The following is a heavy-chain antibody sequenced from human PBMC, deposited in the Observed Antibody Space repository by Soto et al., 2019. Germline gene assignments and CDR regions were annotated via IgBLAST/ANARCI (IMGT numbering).Heavy chain of an antibody. CDR1: GGSISSGGYS. Sequence: SETLSLTCAVSGGSISSGGYSWSWIRQPPGKGLEWIGYIYHSGSTYYNPSLKSRVTISVDRSKNQFSLKLSSVTAADTAVYYCARNSLILGIDYWGQGTLVTVSS. D-gene: IGHD2-8*01. V-gene: IGHV4-30-2*01. J-gene: IGHJ4*02. CDR3: ARNSLILGIDY. CDR2: IYHSGST.